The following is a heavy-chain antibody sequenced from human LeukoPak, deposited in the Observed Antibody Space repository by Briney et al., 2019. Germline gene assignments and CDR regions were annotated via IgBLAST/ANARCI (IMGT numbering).Heavy chain of an antibody. Sequence: GGSLRLSCAASGFTFSSYSMNWVRQAPGKGLEWVSSISSSSSYIYYADSVKGRFTISRDNAKNSLYLQMNSLRAEDTAVYYCARELAALAEDYWGQGTLATVSS. V-gene: IGHV3-21*01. CDR3: ARELAALAEDY. J-gene: IGHJ4*02. CDR1: GFTFSSYS. CDR2: ISSSSSYI. D-gene: IGHD2-15*01.